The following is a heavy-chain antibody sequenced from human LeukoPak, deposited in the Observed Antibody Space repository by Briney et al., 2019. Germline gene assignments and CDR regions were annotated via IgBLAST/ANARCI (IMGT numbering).Heavy chain of an antibody. CDR1: GYTFTCYY. CDR2: ISAYNGNT. J-gene: IGHJ4*02. V-gene: IGHV1-18*04. CDR3: ARHGNWNYGSY. D-gene: IGHD1-7*01. Sequence: ASVKVTCKASGYTFTCYYMHWVRQPPGQGLEWMGWISAYNGNTNNAQKLQGRVTMTTDTSTSTAYMELWSLRSDDTAVYYCARHGNWNYGSYWGQGTLVTVSS.